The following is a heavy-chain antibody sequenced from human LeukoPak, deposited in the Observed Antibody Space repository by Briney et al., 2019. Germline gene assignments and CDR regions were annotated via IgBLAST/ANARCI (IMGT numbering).Heavy chain of an antibody. J-gene: IGHJ4*02. V-gene: IGHV3-21*01. CDR2: ISSSSSYI. CDR3: ARESSGYYCFDY. Sequence: GGSLRLSCAASGFTFSSYSMNWVRQAPGKGLEWASSISSSSSYIYYADSVKGRFTISRDNAKNSLYLQMNSLRAEDTAVYYCARESSGYYCFDYWGQGTLVTVSS. D-gene: IGHD3-22*01. CDR1: GFTFSSYS.